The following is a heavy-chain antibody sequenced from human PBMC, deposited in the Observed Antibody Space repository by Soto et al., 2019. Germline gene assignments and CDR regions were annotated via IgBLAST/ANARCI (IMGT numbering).Heavy chain of an antibody. J-gene: IGHJ6*02. D-gene: IGHD2-2*03. CDR2: INPSGGST. Sequence: QVQLVQSGAEVKKPGASVKVSCKASGYTFTSYYMHWVRQAPGQGLEWMGIINPSGGSTSYAQKVQGRGTMTRDTSTSTVYMELSSLRSEDTAVYYCARGRGYCSSTSCYYYYYYGMDVLGQGTTVTVSS. V-gene: IGHV1-46*01. CDR1: GYTFTSYY. CDR3: ARGRGYCSSTSCYYYYYYGMDV.